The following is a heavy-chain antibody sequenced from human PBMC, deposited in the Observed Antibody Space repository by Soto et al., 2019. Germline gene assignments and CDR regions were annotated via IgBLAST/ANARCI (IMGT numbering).Heavy chain of an antibody. J-gene: IGHJ4*02. CDR3: ARRGSSSWYGY. D-gene: IGHD6-13*01. V-gene: IGHV4-39*01. CDR1: GGSISSSSYY. Sequence: NPSETLSLTCTVSGGSISSSSYYWGWIRQPPGKGLEWIGSIYYSGSTYYNPSLKSRVTISVDTSKNQFSLKLSSVTAADTAVYYCARRGSSSWYGYWGQGTLVTVS. CDR2: IYYSGST.